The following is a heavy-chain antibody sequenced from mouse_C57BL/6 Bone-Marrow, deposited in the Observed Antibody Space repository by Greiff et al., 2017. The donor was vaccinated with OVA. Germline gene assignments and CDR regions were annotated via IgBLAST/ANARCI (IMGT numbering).Heavy chain of an antibody. J-gene: IGHJ3*01. Sequence: QVQLQQSGAELARPGASVKMSCKASGYTFTSYTLHWVKQRPGQGLEWIGYINPSSGYTKYNQKFKDKATLTADKSSSTAYMQLSSLTSEDAAVYYCAREDGNWFAYWGQGTLVTVSA. CDR1: GYTFTSYT. V-gene: IGHV1-4*01. CDR2: INPSSGYT. CDR3: AREDGNWFAY. D-gene: IGHD2-1*01.